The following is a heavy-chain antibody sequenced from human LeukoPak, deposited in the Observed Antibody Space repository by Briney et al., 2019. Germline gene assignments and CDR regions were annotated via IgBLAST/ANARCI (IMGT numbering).Heavy chain of an antibody. CDR3: AREDGYCSGGSCYTWYYMDV. J-gene: IGHJ6*03. CDR2: VSSSSSLI. D-gene: IGHD2-15*01. CDR1: GFTLNMYS. V-gene: IGHV3-48*01. Sequence: PGGSLRLSCAASGFTLNMYSMNWVRQAPGKGLEWVSYVSSSSSLIYYSDSVRSRFTISRDSATNSVSLQMNSLRVEDTAVYYCAREDGYCSGGSCYTWYYMDVWGKGTTVTVSS.